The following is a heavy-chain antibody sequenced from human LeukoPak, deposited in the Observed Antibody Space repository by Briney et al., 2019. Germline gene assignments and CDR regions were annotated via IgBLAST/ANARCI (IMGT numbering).Heavy chain of an antibody. J-gene: IGHJ3*02. CDR1: GFTFSSYA. CDR2: ISGSGGST. Sequence: GGSLRLSCAASGFTFSSYAMSWVRQAPGKGLEWVSAISGSGGSTYLADSVKGRFTISRDNSKNTLYLQMNSLRAEDTAVYYCAKDLEGNYHENYDAFDIWGQGTMVTVSS. D-gene: IGHD3-3*01. V-gene: IGHV3-23*01. CDR3: AKDLEGNYHENYDAFDI.